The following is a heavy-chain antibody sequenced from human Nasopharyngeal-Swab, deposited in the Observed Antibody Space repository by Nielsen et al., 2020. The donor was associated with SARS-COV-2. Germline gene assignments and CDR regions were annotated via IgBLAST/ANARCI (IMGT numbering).Heavy chain of an antibody. CDR2: IYHSGST. V-gene: IGHV4-4*01. D-gene: IGHD1-26*01. Sequence: GSLRLSCAVSGGSISSSNWWSWVRQPPGKGLEWIGEIYHSGSTNYNPSLKSRVTISVDESKNQFSLKLSSVTAADTAVYFCARDVVRATTTDAFDIWGQGTMVTVSS. CDR1: GGSISSSNW. CDR3: ARDVVRATTTDAFDI. J-gene: IGHJ3*02.